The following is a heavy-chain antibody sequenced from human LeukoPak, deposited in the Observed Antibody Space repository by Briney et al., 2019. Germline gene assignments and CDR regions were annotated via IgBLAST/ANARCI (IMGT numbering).Heavy chain of an antibody. CDR3: ARRAGAYSHPYDY. CDR2: ISSSGSPI. D-gene: IGHD4/OR15-4a*01. Sequence: GGSLRLSCAPSGFTFSDYYMSWIRQAPGRGLEWVSYISSSGSPIYYADSVKGRFTISRDNAKNSLFLQMNSLRAEDTAVYYCARRAGAYSHPYDYWGQGTLVTVSS. V-gene: IGHV3-11*01. CDR1: GFTFSDYY. J-gene: IGHJ4*02.